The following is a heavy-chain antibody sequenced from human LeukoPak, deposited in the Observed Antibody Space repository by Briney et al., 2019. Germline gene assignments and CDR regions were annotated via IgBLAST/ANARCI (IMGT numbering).Heavy chain of an antibody. D-gene: IGHD2-15*01. CDR2: INPSTGKT. CDR1: GYTFTSFF. V-gene: IGHV1-46*01. J-gene: IGHJ5*02. CDR3: ARGHSDIVVVVAATGNWFDP. Sequence: GASVKVSCKASGYTFTSFFMHWVRQAPGQGLEWMGIINPSTGKTNYVENLRGRVTMTRDTSTTTVYLELSSLRSEDTAVYYCARGHSDIVVVVAATGNWFDPWGQGTLVTVSS.